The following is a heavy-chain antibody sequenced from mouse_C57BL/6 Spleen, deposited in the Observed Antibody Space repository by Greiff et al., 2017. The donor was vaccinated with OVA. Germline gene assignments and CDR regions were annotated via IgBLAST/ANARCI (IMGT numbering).Heavy chain of an antibody. Sequence: EVQVVESGGGLVQPGGSLKLSCAASGFTFSDYYMYWVRQTPEKRLEWVAYISNGGGSTYYPDTVKGRFTISRDNAKNTLYLQMSRLKSEDTAMDDCARYYDYDRWAMDYWGQGTSVTVSS. J-gene: IGHJ4*01. CDR3: ARYYDYDRWAMDY. V-gene: IGHV5-12*01. D-gene: IGHD2-4*01. CDR2: ISNGGGST. CDR1: GFTFSDYY.